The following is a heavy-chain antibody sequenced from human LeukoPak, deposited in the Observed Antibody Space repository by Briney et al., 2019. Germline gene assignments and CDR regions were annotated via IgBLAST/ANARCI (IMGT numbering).Heavy chain of an antibody. CDR3: AIGSSWLNFDY. D-gene: IGHD6-13*01. V-gene: IGHV4-39*07. Sequence: PSETLSLTCTVSGGSISSSSYYWGWIRQPPGKGLEWIGYIYHSGSTYYNPSLKSRVTISVDRSKNQFSLKLSSVTAADTAVYYCAIGSSWLNFDYWGQGTLVTVSS. CDR2: IYHSGST. CDR1: GGSISSSSYY. J-gene: IGHJ4*02.